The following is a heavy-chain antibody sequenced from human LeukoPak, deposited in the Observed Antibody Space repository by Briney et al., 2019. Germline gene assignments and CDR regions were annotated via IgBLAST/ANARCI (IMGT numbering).Heavy chain of an antibody. CDR1: GFTFSSYG. CDR3: AKDLLRAMVRGVIFPYYYYYGMDV. D-gene: IGHD3-10*01. CDR2: ISYDGVNK. V-gene: IGHV3-30*18. J-gene: IGHJ6*02. Sequence: GGSLRLSCAASGFTFSSYGMHWVRQAPGKGLEWVAVISYDGVNKDYADSVKGRFTISRDNSKNTLYLQMNSLRAEDTAAYYCAKDLLRAMVRGVIFPYYYYYGMDVWGQGTTVTVSS.